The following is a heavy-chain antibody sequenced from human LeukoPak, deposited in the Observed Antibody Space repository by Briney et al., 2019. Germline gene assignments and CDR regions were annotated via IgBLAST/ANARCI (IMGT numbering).Heavy chain of an antibody. V-gene: IGHV3-53*01. CDR3: ASDSPGYSSGSYFAY. J-gene: IGHJ4*02. D-gene: IGHD2-15*01. CDR1: VITVSSNY. Sequence: GGSLRLSCAASVITVSSNYMSWVRQAPGKGLEWVSIISSGGDPYYADSVKGRFTFSRDNAKNSLYLQMNSLRDEDTAVYYCASDSPGYSSGSYFAYWGQGTLVTVSS. CDR2: ISSGGDP.